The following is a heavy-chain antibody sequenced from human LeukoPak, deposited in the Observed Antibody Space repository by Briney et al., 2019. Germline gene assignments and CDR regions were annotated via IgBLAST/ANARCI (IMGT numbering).Heavy chain of an antibody. Sequence: GGSLRLSCAASGFTFSSYAMSWVRQAPGKGLEWVSAISGSGGSTYYADSVKGRFTISRDSSKNTLYLQMNSLRAEDTAVYYCAKGYRYYYDSSGYYYEAWGQGTMVTVSS. D-gene: IGHD3-22*01. CDR3: AKGYRYYYDSSGYYYEA. V-gene: IGHV3-23*01. J-gene: IGHJ3*01. CDR1: GFTFSSYA. CDR2: ISGSGGST.